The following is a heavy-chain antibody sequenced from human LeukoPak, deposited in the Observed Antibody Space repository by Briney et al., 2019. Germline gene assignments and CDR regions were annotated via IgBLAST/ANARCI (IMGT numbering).Heavy chain of an antibody. CDR3: ARGGGLRYFDWLLDY. CDR1: GGSISSYY. Sequence: PSETLSLTCTVSGGSISSYYWSWLRQPPGKGLEGIGYIYYSGSANYNPSLKSRVTISVDTSKNQFSLKLSSVTAADTAVYYCARGGGLRYFDWLLDYWGQGTLVTVSS. CDR2: IYYSGSA. J-gene: IGHJ4*02. V-gene: IGHV4-59*01. D-gene: IGHD3-9*01.